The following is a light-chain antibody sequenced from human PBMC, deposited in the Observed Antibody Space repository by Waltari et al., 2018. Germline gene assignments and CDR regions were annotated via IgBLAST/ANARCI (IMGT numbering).Light chain of an antibody. CDR2: AAS. J-gene: IGKJ1*01. CDR3: QKYDSAPRT. CDR1: QDISSY. V-gene: IGKV1-39*01. Sequence: DIQMTQSPSSLSASVGDRVTITCRASQDISSYLNWYQQKPGKAPKLLIYAASSLQSGVPSKFSGSGSGTDFTLTISSLQPEDFATYYCQKYDSAPRTFGQGTKLEIK.